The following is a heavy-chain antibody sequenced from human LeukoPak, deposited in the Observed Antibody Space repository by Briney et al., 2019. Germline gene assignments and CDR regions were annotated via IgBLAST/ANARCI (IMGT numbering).Heavy chain of an antibody. CDR3: VRGKANYGSGSDV. D-gene: IGHD3-10*01. Sequence: GGSLRLSCAASGFTFSRHNMNWVRQAPGKGLEWVLSISSSSSYIYYADSVKGRFTISRDNARNSLYLQMNSLRAEDTAVYYCVRGKANYGSGSDVWGKGTTVTVSS. J-gene: IGHJ6*04. CDR2: ISSSSSYI. V-gene: IGHV3-21*01. CDR1: GFTFSRHN.